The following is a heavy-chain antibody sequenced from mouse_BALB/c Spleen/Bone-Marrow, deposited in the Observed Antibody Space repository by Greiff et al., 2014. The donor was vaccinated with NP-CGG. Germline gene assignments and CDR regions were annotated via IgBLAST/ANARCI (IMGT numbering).Heavy chain of an antibody. J-gene: IGHJ4*01. CDR2: INPSTGYT. CDR1: GYTFTSYW. Sequence: VKLQESGAELAKPGASVKMSCKASGYTFTSYWMHWVKQRPGQGLEWIGYINPSTGYTEYNQKFKDKATLTADKSSSTAYMQLSSLTSEDSAVYYCARKITTVDYAMDYWGQGTSVTVAS. CDR3: ARKITTVDYAMDY. D-gene: IGHD1-1*01. V-gene: IGHV1-7*01.